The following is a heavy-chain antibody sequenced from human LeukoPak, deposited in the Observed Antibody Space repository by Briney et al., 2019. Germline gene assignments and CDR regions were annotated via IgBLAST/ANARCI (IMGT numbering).Heavy chain of an antibody. D-gene: IGHD5-24*01. Sequence: GGSLRLSCAASGFTFSSYGMSWVRQAPGKGLEWVSAISGSGGSTYYADSVKGRFTISRDNSKNTLYLQMNSLRAEDTAVYYCAKDLEMATQMDYWGQGTLVTVSS. CDR1: GFTFSSYG. CDR2: ISGSGGST. J-gene: IGHJ4*02. CDR3: AKDLEMATQMDY. V-gene: IGHV3-23*01.